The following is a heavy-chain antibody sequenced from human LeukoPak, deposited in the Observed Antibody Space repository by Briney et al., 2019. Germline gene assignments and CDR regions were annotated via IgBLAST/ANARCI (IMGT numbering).Heavy chain of an antibody. Sequence: GGSLRLSCAASGFTFDDYAMHWVRQAPGKGLEWVSGISWNSGSIGYADSVKGRFTISRDNAKNSLYLQANSLRAEDTALYYCAKDRPLYSSSWYYFDYWGQGTLVTVSS. D-gene: IGHD6-13*01. CDR1: GFTFDDYA. CDR2: ISWNSGSI. J-gene: IGHJ4*02. CDR3: AKDRPLYSSSWYYFDY. V-gene: IGHV3-9*01.